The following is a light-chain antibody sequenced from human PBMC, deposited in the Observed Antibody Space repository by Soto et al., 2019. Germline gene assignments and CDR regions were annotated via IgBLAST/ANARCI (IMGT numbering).Light chain of an antibody. Sequence: DFQMTQSPSSLSASVGDTVTITCRASQDIGTFLNWYQQKPGKAPKLLIYAASDLLSGVSSRFSGSGSGTDFTLTISSLQPEDFATYYCQQSYSTHQITFGPGTKVDMK. CDR2: AAS. J-gene: IGKJ3*01. V-gene: IGKV1-39*01. CDR3: QQSYSTHQIT. CDR1: QDIGTF.